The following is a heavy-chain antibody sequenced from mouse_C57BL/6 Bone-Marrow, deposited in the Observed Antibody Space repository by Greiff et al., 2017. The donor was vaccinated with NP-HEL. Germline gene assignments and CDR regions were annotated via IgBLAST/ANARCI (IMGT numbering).Heavy chain of an antibody. Sequence: EVKLMESGGGLVQPGGSLSLSCAASGFTFTDYYMSWVRQPPGKALEWLGFIRNKANGYTTEYSASVKGRFTISRDNSQSILYLQMNALRAEDSATYYCARYDYGNYNAMDYWGQGTSVTVSS. CDR2: IRNKANGYTT. V-gene: IGHV7-3*01. CDR3: ARYDYGNYNAMDY. D-gene: IGHD2-1*01. J-gene: IGHJ4*01. CDR1: GFTFTDYY.